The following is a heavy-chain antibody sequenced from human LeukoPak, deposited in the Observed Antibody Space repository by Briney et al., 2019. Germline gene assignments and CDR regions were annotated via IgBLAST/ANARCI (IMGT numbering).Heavy chain of an antibody. CDR1: GFTFSSYW. D-gene: IGHD3-22*01. V-gene: IGHV3-7*03. CDR2: IKQDGSEK. Sequence: PGRSLRLSCAASGFTFSSYWMSWVRQAPGKGLEWVANIKQDGSEKYYVDSVKGRFTISRDNAKNSLYLQMNSLRAEDTAVYYCARDTHDSSGYYYVGSCWGQGTLVTVSS. J-gene: IGHJ4*02. CDR3: ARDTHDSSGYYYVGSC.